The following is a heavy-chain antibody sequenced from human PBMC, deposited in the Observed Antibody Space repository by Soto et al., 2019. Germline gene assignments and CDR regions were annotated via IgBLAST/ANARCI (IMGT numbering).Heavy chain of an antibody. CDR2: IIPIFGTA. CDR3: ATHPVGYQLLLNWFDP. J-gene: IGHJ5*02. V-gene: IGHV1-69*12. CDR1: GGTFSSYA. Sequence: QVQLVQSGAEVKKPGSSVKVSCKASGGTFSSYAISWVRQAPGQGLEWMGGIIPIFGTANYAQKFQGRVTITADESTSTAYMELSSLRSEDTAVYYCATHPVGYQLLLNWFDPWGQGTLVTVSS. D-gene: IGHD2-2*01.